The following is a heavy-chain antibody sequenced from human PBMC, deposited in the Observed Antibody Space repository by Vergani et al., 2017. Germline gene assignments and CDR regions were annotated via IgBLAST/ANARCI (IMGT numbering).Heavy chain of an antibody. CDR1: GGTFSSYA. D-gene: IGHD2-2*01. J-gene: IGHJ4*02. CDR3: ARPVRLRCSSTSGFEDYFDY. Sequence: QVQLVQSGAEVKKPGSSVKVSCKASGGTFSSYAISWVRQAPGQGLEWMGGIIPIFGTANYAQKFQGRVTITADESTSTAYMELSSLRSEDTAVYYCARPVRLRCSSTSGFEDYFDYWGQGTLVTVSS. V-gene: IGHV1-69*12. CDR2: IIPIFGTA.